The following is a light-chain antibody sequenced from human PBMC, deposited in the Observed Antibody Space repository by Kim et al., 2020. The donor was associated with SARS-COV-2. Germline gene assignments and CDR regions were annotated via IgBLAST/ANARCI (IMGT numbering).Light chain of an antibody. V-gene: IGKV3D-20*01. CDR2: DTS. Sequence: LSPGETATLSCGPSQTMTSIYLAWYQQKPGLAPRLLIYDTSIRATGIPDRFSGSGSGTDFTLTISRLEPEDFAVYYCQQYSTSPTFGQGTRLEIE. CDR1: QTMTSIY. CDR3: QQYSTSPT. J-gene: IGKJ5*01.